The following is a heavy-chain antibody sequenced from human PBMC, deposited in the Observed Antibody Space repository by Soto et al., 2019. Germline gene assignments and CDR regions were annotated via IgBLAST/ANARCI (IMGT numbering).Heavy chain of an antibody. Sequence: QVQLQESGPGLVKPLETLSLTCTVSGGSISSYHWSWIRQSAGKGLEWIGRIYTSGNSHYNPSLKSRVTVSIDTSTSQFFLTVNSVTAADSAVYYCARESGDNWDYEAYWGQGTPVTVSS. CDR1: GGSISSYH. D-gene: IGHD1-7*01. V-gene: IGHV4-4*07. J-gene: IGHJ4*02. CDR3: ARESGDNWDYEAY. CDR2: IYTSGNS.